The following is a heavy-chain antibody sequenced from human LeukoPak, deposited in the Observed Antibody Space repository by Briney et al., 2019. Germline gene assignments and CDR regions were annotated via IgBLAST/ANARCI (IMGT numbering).Heavy chain of an antibody. Sequence: PGGSLRLSCAASGFTFSSYGMHWVRQAPGKGLEWVAVIWYDGSNKYYADSVKGRFTISRDSSKNTLYLQMNSLRAEDTAVYYCAKHGVVVVPAAMFFDYWGQGTLVTVSS. D-gene: IGHD2-2*01. CDR2: IWYDGSNK. J-gene: IGHJ4*02. CDR1: GFTFSSYG. V-gene: IGHV3-33*06. CDR3: AKHGVVVVPAAMFFDY.